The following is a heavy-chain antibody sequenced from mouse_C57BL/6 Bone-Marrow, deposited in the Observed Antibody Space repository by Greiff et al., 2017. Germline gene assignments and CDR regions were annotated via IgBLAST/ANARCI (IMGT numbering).Heavy chain of an antibody. D-gene: IGHD3-2*02. Sequence: QVQLQQSGTELVKPGASVKLSCKASGYTFTSYWMHWVKQRPGQGLEWIGNINPSNGGTKYTEKFKSKATLTVDKSSSTAYMQLSSLTSEDSAVYYCARLTAQALYAMDYWGQGTSVTVSS. CDR3: ARLTAQALYAMDY. J-gene: IGHJ4*01. CDR1: GYTFTSYW. CDR2: INPSNGGT. V-gene: IGHV1-53*01.